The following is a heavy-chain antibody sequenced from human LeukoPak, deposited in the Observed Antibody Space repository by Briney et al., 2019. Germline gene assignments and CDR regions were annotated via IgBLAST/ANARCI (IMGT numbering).Heavy chain of an antibody. D-gene: IGHD6-13*01. CDR2: ISYDGSNK. Sequence: PGGSLRLSCAASGFSFRNYWMSWVRHAPGKGLEWVAVISYDGSNKYYADSVKGRFTISRDNSKNTLYLQMNSLRAEDTAVCYCAKRVAYSSSWPHFDCWGQGTLVTVSS. CDR1: GFSFRNYW. J-gene: IGHJ4*02. CDR3: AKRVAYSSSWPHFDC. V-gene: IGHV3-30*07.